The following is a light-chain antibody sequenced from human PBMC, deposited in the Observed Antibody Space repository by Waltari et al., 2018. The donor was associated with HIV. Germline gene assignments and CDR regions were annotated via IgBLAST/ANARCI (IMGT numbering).Light chain of an antibody. V-gene: IGLV2-23*02. Sequence: QSALAQPASVSDSPGQSITISCTGTRRDVGNYNLLSWYQPHPGKVPKLIIYEVTKRPSGVSNRFSGSKSGNTASLTISGLQAEDEADYYCCSYAASRSVVFGGGTKLTVL. CDR2: EVT. J-gene: IGLJ2*01. CDR3: CSYAASRSVV. CDR1: RRDVGNYNL.